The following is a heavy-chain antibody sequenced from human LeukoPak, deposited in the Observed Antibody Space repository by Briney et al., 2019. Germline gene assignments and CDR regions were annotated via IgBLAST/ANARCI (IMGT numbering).Heavy chain of an antibody. CDR2: IYTSGST. V-gene: IGHV4-4*09. Sequence: SETLSLTCTVSGGSISSYYWSWIRQPPGKGLEWIGYIYTSGSTNYNPSLKSRVTISVDTSKNQFSLKLSSVTAADTAVYYCARARAPRLNQLRPINWYFDLWGRGTLVTVSS. CDR1: GGSISSYY. D-gene: IGHD2-2*01. CDR3: ARARAPRLNQLRPINWYFDL. J-gene: IGHJ2*01.